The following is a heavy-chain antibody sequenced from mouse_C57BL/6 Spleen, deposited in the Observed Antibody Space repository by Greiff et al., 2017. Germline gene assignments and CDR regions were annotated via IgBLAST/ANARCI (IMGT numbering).Heavy chain of an antibody. J-gene: IGHJ4*01. D-gene: IGHD1-1*01. CDR3: AREEGVVEAYYAMDC. V-gene: IGHV1-82*01. Sequence: QVQLQQSGPELVKPGASVKISCKASGYAFSSSWMNWVKQRPGKGLEWIGRIYPGDGDTNYNGKFKGKATLTADKSSSAAYMQLSSLTSEDSAVYFCAREEGVVEAYYAMDCWGQGTSVTVAS. CDR2: IYPGDGDT. CDR1: GYAFSSSW.